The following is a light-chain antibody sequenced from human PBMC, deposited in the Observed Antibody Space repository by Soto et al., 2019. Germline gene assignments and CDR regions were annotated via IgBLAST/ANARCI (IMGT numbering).Light chain of an antibody. J-gene: IGKJ5*01. Sequence: DIQMTQSPSTLSASVGDRVTITCRASQSISSWLAWYQQKPGRAPNLLIYEASTLESGVPSRFSGSGSGTELTLTSSSLQPDDFATYYCRHYYTSPISFGQGTRLEIK. CDR2: EAS. CDR3: RHYYTSPIS. V-gene: IGKV1-5*03. CDR1: QSISSW.